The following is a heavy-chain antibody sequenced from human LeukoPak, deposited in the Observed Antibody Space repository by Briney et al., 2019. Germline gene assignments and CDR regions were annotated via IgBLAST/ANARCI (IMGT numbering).Heavy chain of an antibody. V-gene: IGHV3-30-3*01. Sequence: GRSLRLSCAASGFTFSSYAMRWVRQAPGKGLEWVAVISYDGSNKYYADSVKGRFTISRDNSKNTLYLQMNSLRAEDTAVYYCAGDPAPAYYYDSSGYSYYFDYWGQGTLVTVPS. CDR3: AGDPAPAYYYDSSGYSYYFDY. D-gene: IGHD3-22*01. J-gene: IGHJ4*02. CDR1: GFTFSSYA. CDR2: ISYDGSNK.